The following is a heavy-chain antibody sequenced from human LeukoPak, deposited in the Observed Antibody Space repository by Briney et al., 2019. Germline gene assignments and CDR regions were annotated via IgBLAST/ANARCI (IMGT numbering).Heavy chain of an antibody. J-gene: IGHJ4*02. CDR3: ARDLNRWQMIVEY. D-gene: IGHD3-22*01. CDR2: ISAYNGNT. V-gene: IGHV1-18*04. CDR1: GYTFTGYY. Sequence: ASVKVSCKASGYTFTGYYMHWVRQAPGQGLEWMGWISAYNGNTNYAQKLQGRVTMTTDTSTSTAYMELRSLRSDDTAVYYCARDLNRWQMIVEYWGQGTLVTVSS.